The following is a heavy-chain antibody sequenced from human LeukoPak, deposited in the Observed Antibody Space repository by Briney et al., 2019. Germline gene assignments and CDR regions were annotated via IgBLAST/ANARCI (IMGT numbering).Heavy chain of an antibody. V-gene: IGHV1-46*01. J-gene: IGHJ3*02. CDR1: GYTFSYYY. Sequence: ASVKVSCKASGYTFSYYYLHWVRQAPGQGVEWMGIINPSGGATNYAQKFQGRVTLTRDTSTGTVYLELSSLISEDTAVYYCARHRDEVFDIWGQGTLVSV. CDR2: INPSGGAT. CDR3: ARHRDEVFDI.